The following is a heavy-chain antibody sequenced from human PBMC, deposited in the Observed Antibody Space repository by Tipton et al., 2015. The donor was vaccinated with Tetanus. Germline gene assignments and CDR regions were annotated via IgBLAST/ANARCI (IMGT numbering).Heavy chain of an antibody. Sequence: TLSLTCTVSGGSISSYYWSWIRQPPGKGLEWIGYIYYSGSTNYNPSLKSRVTISVDTSKNQFSLKLSSVTAADTAVYYCARGGDAVGSSLDYWGQGTLVTVSS. CDR2: IYYSGST. D-gene: IGHD2-15*01. J-gene: IGHJ4*02. CDR3: ARGGDAVGSSLDY. V-gene: IGHV4-59*12. CDR1: GGSISSYY.